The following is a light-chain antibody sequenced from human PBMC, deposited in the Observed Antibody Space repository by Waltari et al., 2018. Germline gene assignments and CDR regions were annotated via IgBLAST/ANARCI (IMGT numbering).Light chain of an antibody. Sequence: QSELTQPSSLSEAPGQRVTITCSGRSSHVGKHAVNWYQRLPEKAPRLLIYYDDLLASGITDRFSGSKSDTSASLAISGLQSEDEADYFCAAWDDTLNRWVFGTGTKVTVL. J-gene: IGLJ1*01. V-gene: IGLV1-36*01. CDR1: SSHVGKHA. CDR2: YDD. CDR3: AAWDDTLNRWV.